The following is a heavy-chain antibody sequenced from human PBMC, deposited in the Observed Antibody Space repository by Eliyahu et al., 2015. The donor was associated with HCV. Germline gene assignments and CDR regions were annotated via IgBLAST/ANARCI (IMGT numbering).Heavy chain of an antibody. Sequence: QVQLQQWGAGLLKPSETLSLTCAVYGGSVSGYYWSWIRQPPGKGLGWXGEIIPGWGTNYNPXLKSRVTISVDTSKNQFSLKVSSVTAADAAVYYCATLPTGTYYYDGVDVWGQGTTVTVSS. D-gene: IGHD2-8*02. V-gene: IGHV4-34*12. CDR2: IIPGWGT. CDR1: GGSVSGYY. J-gene: IGHJ6*02. CDR3: ATLPTGTYYYDGVDV.